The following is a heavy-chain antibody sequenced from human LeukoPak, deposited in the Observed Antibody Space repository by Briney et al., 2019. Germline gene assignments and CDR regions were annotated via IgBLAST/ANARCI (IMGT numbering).Heavy chain of an antibody. CDR2: ISGSGGST. CDR1: GFTFSSYA. Sequence: PGGSLRLSCAASGFTFSSYAMSWVRQAPGKGLEWVSAISGSGGSTYYADSVRGRFTISRDNAKNTLYLQMNSLRAEDTAVYYCARQVVTPYLPDYWGQGTLVTVSS. CDR3: ARQVVTPYLPDY. D-gene: IGHD4-23*01. V-gene: IGHV3-23*01. J-gene: IGHJ4*02.